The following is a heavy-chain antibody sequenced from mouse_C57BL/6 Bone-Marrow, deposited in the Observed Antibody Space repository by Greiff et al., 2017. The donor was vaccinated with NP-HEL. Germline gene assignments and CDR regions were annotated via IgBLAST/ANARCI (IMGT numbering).Heavy chain of an antibody. Sequence: QVQLQQSGAELVRPGASVTLSCKASGYTFTDYEMHWVKQTPVHGLEWIGAIDPETGGTAYNQKFKGKAILTADKSSSTAYMELRSLTSEDSAVYYCTRGASGGYAMDYWGQGTSVTVSS. CDR3: TRGASGGYAMDY. J-gene: IGHJ4*01. CDR2: IDPETGGT. V-gene: IGHV1-15*01. D-gene: IGHD3-2*02. CDR1: GYTFTDYE.